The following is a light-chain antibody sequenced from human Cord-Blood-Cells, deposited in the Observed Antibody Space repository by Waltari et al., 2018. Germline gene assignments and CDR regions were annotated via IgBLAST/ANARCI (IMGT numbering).Light chain of an antibody. Sequence: DIQMTQSPSSLSASVGDRVTITCQAGQDISNYLNWYQQKPGKAPKLLIYDASNLETGVPSRFSVSGSGTDFTVTISSLQPEDMATYYCQQYDNLPTFAFGPGTKVDIK. CDR2: DAS. CDR1: QDISNY. J-gene: IGKJ3*01. CDR3: QQYDNLPTFA. V-gene: IGKV1-33*01.